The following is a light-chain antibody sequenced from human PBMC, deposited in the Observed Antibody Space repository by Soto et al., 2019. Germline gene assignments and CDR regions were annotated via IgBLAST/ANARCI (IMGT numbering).Light chain of an antibody. CDR3: CSYAGSSTLDV. CDR1: SSDVGSYNL. CDR2: EGS. Sequence: QSALTQPASVSGSPGQSITISCTGTSSDVGSYNLVSWSQQHPGKAPKLMIYEGSKRPSGVSNRFSGSKSGNTASLTISGLQAEDDADYYCCSYAGSSTLDVFGTGTKLTVL. V-gene: IGLV2-23*01. J-gene: IGLJ1*01.